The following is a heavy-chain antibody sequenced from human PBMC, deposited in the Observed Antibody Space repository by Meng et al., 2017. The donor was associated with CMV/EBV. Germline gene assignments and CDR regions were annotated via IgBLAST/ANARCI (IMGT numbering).Heavy chain of an antibody. Sequence: GESLKISCAASGFTSDDYTMHWVRQAPGKGLEWVSLISWDGGSTYYADSVKGRFTISRDNSKNSLYLQMNSLRTEDTALYYCAKARGTSLISAFDIWGQGTMVTVSS. CDR1: GFTSDDYT. J-gene: IGHJ3*02. V-gene: IGHV3-43*01. CDR3: AKARGTSLISAFDI. D-gene: IGHD1-26*01. CDR2: ISWDGGST.